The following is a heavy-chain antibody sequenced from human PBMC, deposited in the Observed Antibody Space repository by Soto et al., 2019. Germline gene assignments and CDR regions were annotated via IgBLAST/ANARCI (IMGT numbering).Heavy chain of an antibody. J-gene: IGHJ6*02. CDR1: GASFSGYY. V-gene: IGHV4-34*01. Sequence: ETLSLTCAVYGASFSGYYWSWIRQPPGKGLGWIGEINHSGSTNYNPSLKSRVTISVDTSKNQFSLNLSSVTAADTAVYYCARRLDVWGQGITVTVSS. CDR2: INHSGST. CDR3: ARRLDV.